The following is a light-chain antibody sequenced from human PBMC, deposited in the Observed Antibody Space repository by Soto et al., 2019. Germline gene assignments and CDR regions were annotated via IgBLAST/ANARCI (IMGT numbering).Light chain of an antibody. J-gene: IGKJ2*01. V-gene: IGKV3-20*01. CDR1: QRVSSSY. Sequence: EIVLTQSPGTLSLSPGERATLSCRASQRVSSSYLAWYQQKPGQSPRLLIYGASSRATGIPDRFSGSGSGTDFTLTISRLELEDFAVYFCQRYGNSPPFTFGQGTNVEI. CDR2: GAS. CDR3: QRYGNSPPFT.